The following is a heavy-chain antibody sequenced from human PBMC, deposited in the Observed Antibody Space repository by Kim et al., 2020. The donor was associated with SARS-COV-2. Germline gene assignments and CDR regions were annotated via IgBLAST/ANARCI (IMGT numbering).Heavy chain of an antibody. CDR3: ACRGYSGYDWAY. J-gene: IGHJ4*02. D-gene: IGHD5-12*01. CDR2: IYYSGST. CDR1: GGSISSSSYY. Sequence: SETLSLTCTVSGGSISSSSYYWGWIRQPPGKGLEWIGSIYYSGSTYYNPSLKSRVTISVDTSKNQFSLKLSSVTAADTAVYYCACRGYSGYDWAYWGQGTLVTVSS. V-gene: IGHV4-39*01.